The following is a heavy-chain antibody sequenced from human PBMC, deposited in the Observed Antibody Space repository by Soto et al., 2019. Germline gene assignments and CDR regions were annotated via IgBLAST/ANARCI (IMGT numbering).Heavy chain of an antibody. D-gene: IGHD1-26*01. Sequence: QVQLVQSGAEVKKPGSSVKVSCKASGGTFNTYTISWVRQVPGQSLEWMGGIMPLYAKPTYAQPFLGRLTIAADEHTSTAYMELSSLRSEDTALYYCASLNNWSSGDGRIDVWGRGTAVSVSS. CDR1: GGTFNTYT. J-gene: IGHJ6*02. V-gene: IGHV1-69*01. CDR2: IMPLYAKP. CDR3: ASLNNWSSGDGRIDV.